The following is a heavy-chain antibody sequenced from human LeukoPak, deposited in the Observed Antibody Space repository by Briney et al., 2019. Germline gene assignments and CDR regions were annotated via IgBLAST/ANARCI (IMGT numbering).Heavy chain of an antibody. CDR2: INPNSGGT. D-gene: IGHD1-26*01. CDR1: GYTFTGYY. V-gene: IGHV1-2*02. J-gene: IGHJ4*02. CDR3: ARWKVGATIAFDY. Sequence: ASVKVSCKASGYTFTGYYMHWVRQAPGQGLEWMGWINPNSGGTNYAQKFQGRVTMTRDTSISTAYMELSRLRSDDTAVYYCARWKVGATIAFDYWGQGTLVTVSS.